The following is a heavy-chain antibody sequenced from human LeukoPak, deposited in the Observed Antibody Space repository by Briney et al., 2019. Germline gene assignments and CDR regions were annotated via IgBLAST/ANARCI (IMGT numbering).Heavy chain of an antibody. CDR3: GKDPNGDYVGAFDM. CDR1: GFTFTNYA. Sequence: GGSLRLSCAASGFTFTNYAMIWVRQAPGKGLEWVSAMSGSGGSTYYADSVKGRFTISRDNSKNTLFLQVNSLRAEDTAVYYCGKDPNGDYVGAFDMWGQGTMVTVSP. CDR2: MSGSGGST. J-gene: IGHJ3*02. V-gene: IGHV3-23*01. D-gene: IGHD4-17*01.